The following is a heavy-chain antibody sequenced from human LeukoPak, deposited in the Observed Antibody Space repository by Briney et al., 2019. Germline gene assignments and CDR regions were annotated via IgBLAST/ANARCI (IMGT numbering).Heavy chain of an antibody. J-gene: IGHJ4*02. V-gene: IGHV4-34*01. CDR3: ARDPPETKRGYGLDY. CDR1: GRSFSGYY. CDR2: INHSGIT. D-gene: IGHD5-18*01. Sequence: PSETLSLTCAVYGRSFSGYYWTWIRQTPGKGLEWIGEINHSGITDYNPSLKSRVTISVDTSKNQFSLKLSSVTAADTAVYYCARDPPETKRGYGLDYWGQGTLVTVSS.